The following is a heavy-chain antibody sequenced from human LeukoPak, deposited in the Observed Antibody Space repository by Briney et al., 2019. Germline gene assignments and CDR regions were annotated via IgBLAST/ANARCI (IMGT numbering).Heavy chain of an antibody. Sequence: PSETLSLTCTVSGGSISSYYWSWIRQPPGKGLEWIGEINHSGSTNYNPSLKSRVTISVDTSKNQFSLKLSSVTAADTAVYYCARGCNYYGSGSYYRKPFDYWGQGTLVTVSS. CDR2: INHSGST. D-gene: IGHD3-10*01. CDR3: ARGCNYYGSGSYYRKPFDY. J-gene: IGHJ4*02. CDR1: GGSISSYY. V-gene: IGHV4-34*01.